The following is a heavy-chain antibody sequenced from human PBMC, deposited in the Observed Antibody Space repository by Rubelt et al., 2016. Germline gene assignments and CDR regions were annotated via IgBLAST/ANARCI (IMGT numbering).Heavy chain of an antibody. J-gene: IGHJ6*02. V-gene: IGHV4-39*07. Sequence: QLQLQESGPGLVKPSETLSLTCTVSGGSISSRSYYWGWIRQPPGKGLEWIGSIYYSGRTYYNPSLKSRVTISVDTSKNRFSLKLSSVTAADTAVYYCARGRMGFHYYYYGMDVWGQGTTVTVSS. CDR1: GGSISSRSYY. CDR3: ARGRMGFHYYYYGMDV. D-gene: IGHD1-26*01. CDR2: IYYSGRT.